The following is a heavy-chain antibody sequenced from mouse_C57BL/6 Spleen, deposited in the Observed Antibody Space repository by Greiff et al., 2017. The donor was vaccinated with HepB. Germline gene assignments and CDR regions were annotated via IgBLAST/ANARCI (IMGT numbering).Heavy chain of an antibody. CDR2: IYPGDGDT. J-gene: IGHJ4*01. CDR1: GYAFSSYW. D-gene: IGHD2-10*02. CDR3: ARRYGNWAMDY. Sequence: QVQLKESGAELVKPGASVKISCKASGYAFSSYWMNWVKQRPGKGLEWIGQIYPGDGDTNYNGKFKGKATLTADKSSSTAYMQLSSLTSEDSAVYFCARRYGNWAMDYWGQGTSVTVSS. V-gene: IGHV1-80*01.